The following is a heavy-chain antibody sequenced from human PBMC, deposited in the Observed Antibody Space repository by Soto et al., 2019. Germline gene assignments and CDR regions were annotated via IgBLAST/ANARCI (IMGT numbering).Heavy chain of an antibody. CDR3: ARDKDRLQLGGNYYSILDG. CDR1: GGTFSNSA. CDR2: IMPIFRTP. V-gene: IGHV1-69*12. J-gene: IGHJ6*02. Sequence: QVQLEQSGAEVKKPGASVKVSCRSSGGTFSNSAISWVRQATGQGLEWLGGIMPIFRTPDYAQKFQGSVTITADESTNTAYMELSGLTSDDTAVYYCARDKDRLQLGGNYYSILDGWRQGTTVTVSS. D-gene: IGHD5-12*01.